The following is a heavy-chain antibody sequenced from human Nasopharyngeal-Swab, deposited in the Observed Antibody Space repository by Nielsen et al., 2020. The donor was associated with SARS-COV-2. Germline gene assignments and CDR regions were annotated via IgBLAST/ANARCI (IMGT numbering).Heavy chain of an antibody. D-gene: IGHD6-13*01. CDR3: AIKFIAAAGNTHGMDV. J-gene: IGHJ6*04. CDR1: GYSFTSYY. CDR2: IKPSGGST. V-gene: IGHV1-46*01. Sequence: ASVKVSCKASGYSFTSYYMHWVRQAPGQGLEWMGIIKPSGGSTSYAQKFQGRVTMTRDTSTSTVYMELSSLRSEDTAVYYFAIKFIAAAGNTHGMDVWGKGTTVTVSS.